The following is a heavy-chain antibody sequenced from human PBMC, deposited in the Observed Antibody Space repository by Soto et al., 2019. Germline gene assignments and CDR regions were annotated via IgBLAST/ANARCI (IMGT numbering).Heavy chain of an antibody. J-gene: IGHJ4*02. V-gene: IGHV4-59*08. D-gene: IGHD6-25*01. CDR3: ARLYGFSGFDY. Sequence: QVQLQESGPGLVKPSETLSLTCTVSGGSISSYYWSWIRQPPGKGLEWIGYIYYSGSTNYNPSLKSRVTISVDTSKNQFSLKLSSVTAADTAVYYCARLYGFSGFDYWGQGTLVTVS. CDR1: GGSISSYY. CDR2: IYYSGST.